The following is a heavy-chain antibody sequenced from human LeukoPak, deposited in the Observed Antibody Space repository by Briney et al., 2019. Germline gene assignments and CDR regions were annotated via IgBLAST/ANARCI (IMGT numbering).Heavy chain of an antibody. Sequence: PGGSLRLSCAASGFTFGSYVMNGVRQAPGKGVEWVSAISGRGGSTYYAGSVKGRCTISRDNSKNTLYLQMNSLRAEDTAVYYCAKTEGCFDWLLSYFDYWGQGTLVTVSS. CDR1: GFTFGSYV. V-gene: IGHV3-23*01. CDR2: ISGRGGST. CDR3: AKTEGCFDWLLSYFDY. J-gene: IGHJ4*02. D-gene: IGHD3-9*01.